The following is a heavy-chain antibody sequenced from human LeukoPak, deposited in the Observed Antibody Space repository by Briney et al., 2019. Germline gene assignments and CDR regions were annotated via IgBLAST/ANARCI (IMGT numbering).Heavy chain of an antibody. J-gene: IGHJ4*02. CDR2: IFYTGST. D-gene: IGHD3-10*01. Sequence: SETLSLTCTVSGGSISSYYWSWIRQPPGKGLEWIGYIFYTGSTNYNPSLKSRVTISVDTSKNQLSLKLSSVTAADTAVYYCARAGRKRITMVRGVMGNDYWGQGTLVTVSS. V-gene: IGHV4-59*12. CDR1: GGSISSYY. CDR3: ARAGRKRITMVRGVMGNDY.